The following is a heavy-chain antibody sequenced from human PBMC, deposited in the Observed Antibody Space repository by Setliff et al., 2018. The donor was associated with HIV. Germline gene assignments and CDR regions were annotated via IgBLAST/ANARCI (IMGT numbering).Heavy chain of an antibody. D-gene: IGHD5-18*01. CDR1: GDSISSGSYY. CDR2: IYTSGST. CDR3: ARGRLGGYTYGSPPAFLDI. Sequence: SETLSLTCTVSGDSISSGSYYWSWIRQPAGKGLEWIGPIYTSGSTNYNPSLKSRLTISVDTSENQFSLKLSSVTAADTSVYYCARGRLGGYTYGSPPAFLDIWCQGTMVTVSS. V-gene: IGHV4-61*02. J-gene: IGHJ3*02.